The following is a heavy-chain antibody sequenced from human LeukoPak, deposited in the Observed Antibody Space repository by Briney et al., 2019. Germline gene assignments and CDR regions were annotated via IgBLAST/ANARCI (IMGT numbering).Heavy chain of an antibody. CDR3: ARHHCSGGSCYWADAFDI. CDR2: IYYSGST. CDR1: RGSISSSSYY. D-gene: IGHD2-15*01. J-gene: IGHJ3*02. Sequence: PSETLSLTCIVSRGSISSSSYYWGWIRQPPGKGLEWIGSIYYSGSTYYNPSLKSRVTISVDTSKNLFSLKLSSVTAADTAVYYCARHHCSGGSCYWADAFDIWGQGTMVTVSS. V-gene: IGHV4-39*01.